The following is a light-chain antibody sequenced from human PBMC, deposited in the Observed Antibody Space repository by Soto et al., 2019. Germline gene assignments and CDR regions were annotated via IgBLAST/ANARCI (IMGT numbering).Light chain of an antibody. V-gene: IGKV1-5*03. CDR1: QSINNG. J-gene: IGKJ2*01. Sequence: DIQMTQSPSTLSASVGDRVTITCRASQSINNGLAWYQQKPGKAPKLLIYEASSLLSGVPSRFSGSGSGTEFTLTVSSLYPYDVADYYCQQYDSYASTFGQGTKLDI. CDR2: EAS. CDR3: QQYDSYAST.